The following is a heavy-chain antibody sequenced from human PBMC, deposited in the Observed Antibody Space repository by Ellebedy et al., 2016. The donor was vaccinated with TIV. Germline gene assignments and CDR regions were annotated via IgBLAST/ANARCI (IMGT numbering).Heavy chain of an antibody. CDR1: GFTFSSHS. J-gene: IGHJ3*02. Sequence: PGGSLRLSCVASGFTFSSHSMNWVRQAPGKGLEWVASITSSSSYIYYGDSVKGRFIISRDDAKNSLYLQMNSLRAEDTAVYYCARGGAGGSYSAFDIWGQGTLVTVSS. CDR3: ARGGAGGSYSAFDI. D-gene: IGHD1-26*01. CDR2: ITSSSSYI. V-gene: IGHV3-21*04.